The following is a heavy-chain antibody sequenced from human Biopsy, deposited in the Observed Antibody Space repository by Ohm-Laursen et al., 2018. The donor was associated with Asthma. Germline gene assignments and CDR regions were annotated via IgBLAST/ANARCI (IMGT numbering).Heavy chain of an antibody. CDR3: ARTYYDFLTGQVKDVFGV. V-gene: IGHV1-3*04. D-gene: IGHD3-9*01. CDR2: VNTGNGDT. J-gene: IGHJ3*01. Sequence: ALVKVSCKTSGYNFISFAIHWVRQAPGQRLEWMGWVNTGNGDTKYSQKFQGRVTITRDTSASTAYMELRSLRSEDTATYYCARTYYDFLTGQVKDVFGVWGQGTMVTVSS. CDR1: GYNFISFA.